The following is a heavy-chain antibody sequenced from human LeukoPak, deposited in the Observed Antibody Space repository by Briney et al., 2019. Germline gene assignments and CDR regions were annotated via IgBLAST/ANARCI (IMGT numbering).Heavy chain of an antibody. J-gene: IGHJ3*02. CDR3: ARLVAGAEDAFDI. CDR2: IYHSGST. Sequence: SETLSLTCAVYGGSFSGYYWSWIRQPPGKGLEWIGEIYHSGSTSYNPSLKSRVTISVDKSKNQFSLKLSSVTAADTAVYCCARLVAGAEDAFDIWGQGTMVTVSS. D-gene: IGHD6-19*01. V-gene: IGHV4-34*01. CDR1: GGSFSGYY.